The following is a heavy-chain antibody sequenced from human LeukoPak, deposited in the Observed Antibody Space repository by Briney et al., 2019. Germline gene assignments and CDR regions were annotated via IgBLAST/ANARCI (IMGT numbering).Heavy chain of an antibody. CDR1: GGSISSYY. D-gene: IGHD3-22*01. CDR3: TGREYYYDSSGYNSGY. J-gene: IGHJ4*02. Sequence: SETLSLTCTVSGGSISSYYWSWIRQPPGKGLEWIGYIYYSGSTNYNPSLKSRVTISVDTSKNQFSLKLSSVTAADTAVYYCTGREYYYDSSGYNSGYWGQGTLVTVSS. V-gene: IGHV4-59*01. CDR2: IYYSGST.